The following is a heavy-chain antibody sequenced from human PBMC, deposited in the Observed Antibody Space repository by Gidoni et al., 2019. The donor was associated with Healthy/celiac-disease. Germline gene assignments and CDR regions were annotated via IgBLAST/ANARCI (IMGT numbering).Heavy chain of an antibody. CDR3: ARDRPYCSGGSCYDSYYYYYGMDV. Sequence: QLQLQESGPGLVKPSQTLSLPCTVCVGSIRSGGYYWSRIRTHPGNGLEWIGYIYYRGSTYYNPSPKSRVTRSVDTSKNQFSLKLSSVTAADTAVYYCARDRPYCSGGSCYDSYYYYYGMDVWGQGTTVTVSS. CDR1: VGSIRSGGYY. J-gene: IGHJ6*02. D-gene: IGHD2-15*01. CDR2: IYYRGST. V-gene: IGHV4-31*03.